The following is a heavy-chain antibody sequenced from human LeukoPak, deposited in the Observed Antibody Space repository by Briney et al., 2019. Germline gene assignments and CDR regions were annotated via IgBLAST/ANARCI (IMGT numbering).Heavy chain of an antibody. Sequence: GGSLRLSCAASGFTFSDYYMSWIRQAPGKGLEWVSYISSSSSYTNYADSVKGRFTISRDNAKNTVSLQMNSLRAEDTAVYYCARSFSGSREYWGQGTRVTVSS. CDR1: GFTFSDYY. V-gene: IGHV3-11*06. CDR2: ISSSSSYT. D-gene: IGHD5-24*01. CDR3: ARSFSGSREY. J-gene: IGHJ4*02.